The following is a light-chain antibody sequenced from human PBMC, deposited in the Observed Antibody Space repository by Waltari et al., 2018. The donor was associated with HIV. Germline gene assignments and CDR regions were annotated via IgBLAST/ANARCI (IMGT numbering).Light chain of an antibody. J-gene: IGLJ3*02. CDR2: YFT. CDR3: CSYGGGYTWL. V-gene: IGLV2-11*01. CDR1: NSDIGGYNH. Sequence: HSALTQPRPVSGSPGQAVTISCNGTNSDIGGYNHVSWYQVHSDKVPQVLIYYFTKRPSGAPPRIIGSKSGNTASRTISGLQAEDEADYYCCSYGGGYTWLFGGGT.